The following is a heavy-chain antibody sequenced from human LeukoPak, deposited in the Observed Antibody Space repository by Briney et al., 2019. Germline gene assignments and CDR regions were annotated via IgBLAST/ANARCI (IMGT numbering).Heavy chain of an antibody. CDR3: ARRRCSSSSCFFDY. CDR2: IKEDGSEK. J-gene: IGHJ4*02. CDR1: GFTFSYHW. D-gene: IGHD2-2*01. Sequence: GGSLRLSCAASGFTFSYHWMSWVRQAPGKGLEWVANIKEDGSEKYYVDSVLGRFTISRDNAENSLFLQMNSLRAEDTAVYFCARRRCSSSSCFFDYWGQGTLVTGSS. V-gene: IGHV3-7*01.